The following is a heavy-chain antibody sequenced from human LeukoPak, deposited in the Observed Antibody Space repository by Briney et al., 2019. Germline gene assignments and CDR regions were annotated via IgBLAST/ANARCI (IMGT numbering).Heavy chain of an antibody. CDR3: ARSSGWPYYYYGMDV. Sequence: GGSLRLSCAASGFTFSSYWMSWVRQAPGKGLEWVANIKQDGSEKYYVDSVKGRFTISRDNAKNSLYLQMNSLRAEDTAVYYCARSSGWPYYYYGMDVWGQGTTVTVSS. CDR1: GFTFSSYW. D-gene: IGHD6-19*01. J-gene: IGHJ6*02. V-gene: IGHV3-7*01. CDR2: IKQDGSEK.